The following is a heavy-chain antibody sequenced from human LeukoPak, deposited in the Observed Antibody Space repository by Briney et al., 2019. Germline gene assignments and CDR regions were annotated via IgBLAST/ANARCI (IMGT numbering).Heavy chain of an antibody. CDR2: ISGNGGST. V-gene: IGHV3-23*01. CDR1: GFTFSSYA. CDR3: AKADSARGVTLKSTIDY. D-gene: IGHD2-21*02. Sequence: GGSVRLSCAASGFTFSSYAMSWVRQARGKGLEWVSVISGNGGSTYYADSVKGRFTISRDNSKNTLYLQMNSLRGEDTAVYYCAKADSARGVTLKSTIDYWGQGTLVTVSS. J-gene: IGHJ4*02.